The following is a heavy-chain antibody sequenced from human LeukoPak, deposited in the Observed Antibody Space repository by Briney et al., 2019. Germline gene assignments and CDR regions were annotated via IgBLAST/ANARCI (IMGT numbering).Heavy chain of an antibody. V-gene: IGHV1-46*02. Sequence: ASLKISCKASGDTFNIHYFHWIRQAPGQGLEWMLMINRVDGIRGNAQTFQGRLMLTEDTSTSTAYMELSSLRSEDTAIYYCASEKNYGDKYFDSWGQGTVVTVSS. D-gene: IGHD4-17*01. CDR3: ASEKNYGDKYFDS. CDR1: GDTFNIHY. J-gene: IGHJ4*02. CDR2: INRVDGIR.